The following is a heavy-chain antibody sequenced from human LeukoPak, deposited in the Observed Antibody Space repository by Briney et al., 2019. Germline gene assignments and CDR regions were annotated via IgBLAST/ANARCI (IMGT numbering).Heavy chain of an antibody. D-gene: IGHD3-3*01. J-gene: IGHJ4*02. Sequence: PGGSLRLSCAASGFTVSSNYMSWVRQAPGKGLEWVSVIYSGGSTYYADSVKGRFTISRDNSKNTLYLQMNSLRAEDTAVYYCAKEPLPPYDFWSGYWDYWGQGTLVTVSS. V-gene: IGHV3-66*01. CDR2: IYSGGST. CDR3: AKEPLPPYDFWSGYWDY. CDR1: GFTVSSNY.